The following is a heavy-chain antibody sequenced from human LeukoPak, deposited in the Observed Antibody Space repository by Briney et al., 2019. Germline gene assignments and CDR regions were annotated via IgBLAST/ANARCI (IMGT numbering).Heavy chain of an antibody. V-gene: IGHV3-66*01. Sequence: QPGGSLRLSCAASGFTFSSYAMSWVRQAPGKGLEWVSAIYSGGSTYYADSVKGRFTISRDNSKNTLYLQMNSLRAEDTAVYYCARVYYDSSGYFDYWGQGTLVTVSS. CDR1: GFTFSSYA. D-gene: IGHD3-22*01. J-gene: IGHJ4*02. CDR2: IYSGGST. CDR3: ARVYYDSSGYFDY.